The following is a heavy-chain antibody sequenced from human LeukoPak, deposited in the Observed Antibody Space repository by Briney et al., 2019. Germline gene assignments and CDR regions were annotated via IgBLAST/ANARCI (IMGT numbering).Heavy chain of an antibody. CDR2: ISSSGSTV. CDR1: GFTFSSYE. V-gene: IGHV3-48*03. J-gene: IGHJ4*02. Sequence: QPGGSPRLTCAASGFTFSSYEMNWVRQAPGKGLEWVSYISSSGSTVYYADSVKGRFTISRDNAKNSLYLQMNSLRAEDTAVYYCARHSGSYRCFDYWGQGTLVTVSS. D-gene: IGHD1-26*01. CDR3: ARHSGSYRCFDY.